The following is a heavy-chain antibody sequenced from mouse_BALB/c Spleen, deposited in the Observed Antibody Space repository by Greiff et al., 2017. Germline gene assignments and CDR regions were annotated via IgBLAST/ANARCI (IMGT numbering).Heavy chain of an antibody. CDR1: GYSITSGYY. V-gene: IGHV3-6*02. J-gene: IGHJ2*01. Sequence: EESGPGLVKPSQSLSLTCSVTGYSITSGYYWNWIRQFPGNKLEWMGYISYDGSNNYNPSLKNRISITRDTSKNQFFLKLNSVTTEDTATYYCAYGNYYFDYWGQGTTLTVSS. CDR3: AYGNYYFDY. D-gene: IGHD2-1*01. CDR2: ISYDGSN.